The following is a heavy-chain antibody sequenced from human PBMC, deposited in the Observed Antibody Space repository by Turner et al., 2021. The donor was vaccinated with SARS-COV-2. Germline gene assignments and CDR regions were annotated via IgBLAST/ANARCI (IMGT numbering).Heavy chain of an antibody. D-gene: IGHD2-21*02. CDR1: GYTFTSYG. CDR3: ARAPTPLVVVTDLGWFDP. Sequence: QVQLVHSGAEVKKPGASVKVSCRASGYTFTSYGITWGRKAPGQGLEWMGWLSADNGNTNYAQKIQGRVTITTDTSTSTAYMELRSMRSDDTAVYFSARAPTPLVVVTDLGWFDPWGQGTLVTVSS. V-gene: IGHV1-18*01. CDR2: LSADNGNT. J-gene: IGHJ5*02.